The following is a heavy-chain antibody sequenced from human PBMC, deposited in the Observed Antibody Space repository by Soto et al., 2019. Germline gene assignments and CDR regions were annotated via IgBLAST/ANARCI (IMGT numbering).Heavy chain of an antibody. Sequence: ASVKVSCKASGYTFTGYYMHWVRQAPGQGLEWMGWINPNSGGTNYAQKFQGWVTMTRDTSISTAYMELSRLRSDDTAVYYCARVGITFGERQGSAFDIWGQGTMVTVSS. CDR3: ARVGITFGERQGSAFDI. V-gene: IGHV1-2*04. CDR2: INPNSGGT. D-gene: IGHD3-16*01. CDR1: GYTFTGYY. J-gene: IGHJ3*02.